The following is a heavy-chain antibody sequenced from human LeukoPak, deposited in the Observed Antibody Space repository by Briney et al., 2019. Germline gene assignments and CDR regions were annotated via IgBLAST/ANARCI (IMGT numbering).Heavy chain of an antibody. D-gene: IGHD3-9*01. CDR1: GGSFSSYA. CDR3: ARDSREYYDILTGSNWFDP. J-gene: IGHJ5*02. CDR2: IIPILGIA. V-gene: IGHV1-69*04. Sequence: ASVKVSCKASGGSFSSYAISWVRQVPGQGLEWMGRIIPILGIANYAQKFQGRVTITADKSTSTAYMEVSSLRSEDAAVYYCARDSREYYDILTGSNWFDPWGQGTLVTVSS.